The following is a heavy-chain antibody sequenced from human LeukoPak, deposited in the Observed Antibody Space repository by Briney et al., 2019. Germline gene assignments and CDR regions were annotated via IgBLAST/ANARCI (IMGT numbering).Heavy chain of an antibody. J-gene: IGHJ4*02. Sequence: GESLKISCKGSGYRFTSYWIGCLRQMPPKSLQWMMLIYPDDSNTRYSPSFQSQVTISADKSISTAYLQWSSLKASDTAMYYCAIGGDSTTSCYRCFDYWGQGTLVTVSS. CDR3: AIGGDSTTSCYRCFDY. CDR1: GYRFTSYW. D-gene: IGHD2-2*02. V-gene: IGHV5-51*01. CDR2: IYPDDSNT.